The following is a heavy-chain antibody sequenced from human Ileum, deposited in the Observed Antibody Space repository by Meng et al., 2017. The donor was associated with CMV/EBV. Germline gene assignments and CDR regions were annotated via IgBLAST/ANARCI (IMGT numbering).Heavy chain of an antibody. CDR2: IDSNGALL. J-gene: IGHJ2*01. CDR1: GFNFIHYH. Sequence: AFGFNFIHYHRHWVGQGTGKGLEWLSCIDSNGALLDYADSRKGRFTRSRDNSKSTLYLKMNSLGAEDTAVYECAKDCSGWGYFDLWGRGTLVTVSS. V-gene: IGHV3-23*01. D-gene: IGHD7-27*01. CDR3: AKDCSGWGYFDL.